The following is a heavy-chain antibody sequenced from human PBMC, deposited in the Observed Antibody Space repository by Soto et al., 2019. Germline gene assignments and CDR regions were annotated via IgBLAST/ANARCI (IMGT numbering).Heavy chain of an antibody. J-gene: IGHJ4*02. V-gene: IGHV3-48*02. D-gene: IGHD1-26*01. Sequence: EVQLEESGGDLVQPGGSLRLSCTGSGFSFGTYAMNWVRQAPGKGLEWVSYNSASSAAIDYADSVKGRFTVVRDNAKNSLFLQMNSLRDEDTALYDCASDRSVGRTLDYYLESWGQGTLVTVSS. CDR2: NSASSAAI. CDR1: GFSFGTYA. CDR3: ASDRSVGRTLDYYLES.